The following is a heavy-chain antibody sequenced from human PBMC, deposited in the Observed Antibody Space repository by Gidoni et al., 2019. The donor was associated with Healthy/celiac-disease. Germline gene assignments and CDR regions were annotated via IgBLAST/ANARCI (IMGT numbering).Heavy chain of an antibody. V-gene: IGHV4-31*03. Sequence: QVQLQESGPGLVKPYHNLSLTCPVSVVSISSGGYYWSWIRQHPGKGLEWIGYIYYSGSTYYNPSLKSRVTISVDTSKNQFSLKLSSVTAADTAVYYCARDRKGIAALAWGQGTLVTVSS. CDR3: ARDRKGIAALA. CDR1: VVSISSGGYY. J-gene: IGHJ5*02. D-gene: IGHD6-6*01. CDR2: IYYSGST.